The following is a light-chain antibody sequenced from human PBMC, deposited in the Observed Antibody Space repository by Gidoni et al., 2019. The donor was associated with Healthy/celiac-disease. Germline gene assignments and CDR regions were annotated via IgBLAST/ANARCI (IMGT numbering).Light chain of an antibody. CDR1: SSNIGAGYD. CDR2: GNS. Sequence: QSVLTQPPSVSGAPGQRVTLACTGSSSNIGAGYDVHWYQQLPGTAPKLLIYGNSNRPSGVPDRFSGSKSGTSASLAITGRQAEDEAEYYCQSYDSSLSGWVFGGGTKLTVL. J-gene: IGLJ3*02. V-gene: IGLV1-40*01. CDR3: QSYDSSLSGWV.